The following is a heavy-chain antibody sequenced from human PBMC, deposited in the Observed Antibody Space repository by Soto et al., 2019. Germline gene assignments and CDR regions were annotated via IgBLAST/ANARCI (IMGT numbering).Heavy chain of an antibody. Sequence: GGSLRLSCAASGFTFSSYGMHWVRQAPGKGLEWVAVISYDGSNKYYADSVKGRFTISRDNSKNTLYLQMNSLRAEDTAVYYCAKDKPYCSSTRCYDYYYGMDVWGQGTTVTVSS. J-gene: IGHJ6*02. D-gene: IGHD2-2*01. CDR3: AKDKPYCSSTRCYDYYYGMDV. CDR2: ISYDGSNK. CDR1: GFTFSSYG. V-gene: IGHV3-30*18.